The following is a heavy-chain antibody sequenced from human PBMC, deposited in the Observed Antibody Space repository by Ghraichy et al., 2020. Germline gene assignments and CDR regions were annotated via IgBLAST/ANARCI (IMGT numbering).Heavy chain of an antibody. D-gene: IGHD3-10*01. CDR3: VSGSYYPDYYYYYYMDV. Sequence: GGSLRLSCAASGFTFSSYAMSWVRQAPGKGLEWVSAISGSGGSTYYADSVKGRFTISRDNSKNTLYLQMNSLRAEDTAVYYCVSGSYYPDYYYYYYMDVWGKGTTVTVSS. V-gene: IGHV3-23*01. CDR2: ISGSGGST. CDR1: GFTFSSYA. J-gene: IGHJ6*03.